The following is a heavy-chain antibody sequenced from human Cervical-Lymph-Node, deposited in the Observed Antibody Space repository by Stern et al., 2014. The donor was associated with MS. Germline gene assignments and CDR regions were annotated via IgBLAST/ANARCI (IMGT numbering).Heavy chain of an antibody. CDR2: INPHSGDT. J-gene: IGHJ4*02. CDR3: ARDRRGGWCDY. CDR1: GYTFTNYF. V-gene: IGHV1-2*04. Sequence: VQLVESGAEVKKPGASVKVSCKASGYTFTNYFIHWVRQAPGQGLEWLGGINPHSGDTNYAQKVRGWVTMTRDTSINTTYMEFNRLRPDDTALYYCARDRRGGWCDYWGQGTLVTVSS. D-gene: IGHD2-15*01.